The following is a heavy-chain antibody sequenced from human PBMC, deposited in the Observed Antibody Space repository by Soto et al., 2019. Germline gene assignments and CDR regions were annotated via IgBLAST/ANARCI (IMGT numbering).Heavy chain of an antibody. D-gene: IGHD3-10*01. Sequence: QITLKESGPTLVKPTQTLTLTCTFSGFLLSTSGVGVAWIRQPPGKALEWLSLMYWDDDKRYSPSLKSRLTSYKDTPKTQPDLNTNNKDPQNTAKYYCDHPPEGAHRIRGTGRYVQHRGQGTLVTVSS. CDR2: MYWDDDK. V-gene: IGHV2-5*02. CDR3: DHPPEGAHRIRGTGRYVQH. CDR1: GFLLSTSGVG. J-gene: IGHJ1*01.